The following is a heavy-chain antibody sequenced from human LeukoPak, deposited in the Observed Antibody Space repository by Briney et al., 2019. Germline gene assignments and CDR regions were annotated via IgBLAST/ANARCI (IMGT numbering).Heavy chain of an antibody. CDR1: GFTVSSNY. Sequence: PGGSLRLSCAASGFTVSSNYMSWVRQAPGKGLEWVSLIYSGGSTYYADSVKGRFTISRDNSKNTLYLQMNSLSADDTAVYSCARGRFSSGWPFDYWGQGTLVSVSS. CDR2: IYSGGST. J-gene: IGHJ4*02. V-gene: IGHV3-53*01. CDR3: ARGRFSSGWPFDY. D-gene: IGHD6-19*01.